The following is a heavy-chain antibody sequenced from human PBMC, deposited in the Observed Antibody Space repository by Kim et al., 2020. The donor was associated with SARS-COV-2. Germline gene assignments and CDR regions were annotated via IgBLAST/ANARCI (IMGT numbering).Heavy chain of an antibody. D-gene: IGHD3-10*01. J-gene: IGHJ4*02. Sequence: YAQELQSRVTMTTDSTTSTAYMELRGLRSDDTAVYYCARVTYGSGPNFDYWGQGTLVTVSS. V-gene: IGHV1-18*01. CDR3: ARVTYGSGPNFDY.